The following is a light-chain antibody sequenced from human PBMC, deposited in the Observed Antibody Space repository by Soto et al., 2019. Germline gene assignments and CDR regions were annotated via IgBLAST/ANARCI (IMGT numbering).Light chain of an antibody. CDR1: QSISSW. CDR2: DAS. J-gene: IGKJ1*01. CDR3: PVSASLLRT. V-gene: IGKV1-5*01. Sequence: TQAPSPLYANVGGRVTIPCRASQSISSWLAWYPQKPGKAPKLLIYDASSLESGVPSRFSGSGSGTEFTLTISILQPDDFATYYCPVSASLLRTFAQGTKVDIK.